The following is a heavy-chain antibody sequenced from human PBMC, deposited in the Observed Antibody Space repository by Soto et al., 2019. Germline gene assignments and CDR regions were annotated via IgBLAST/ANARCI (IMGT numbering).Heavy chain of an antibody. CDR3: ASTVGYYDFWSGYSRSMDV. CDR1: GGSFSGYY. D-gene: IGHD3-3*01. CDR2: VNHSGST. V-gene: IGHV4-34*01. Sequence: SETLSLTCAVYGGSFSGYYWSWIRQPPGKGLEWIGEVNHSGSTNYNPSLKSRVTISVDTSKNQFSLKLSSVTVADTAGYYCASTVGYYDFWSGYSRSMDVWGQGTTVTVSS. J-gene: IGHJ6*02.